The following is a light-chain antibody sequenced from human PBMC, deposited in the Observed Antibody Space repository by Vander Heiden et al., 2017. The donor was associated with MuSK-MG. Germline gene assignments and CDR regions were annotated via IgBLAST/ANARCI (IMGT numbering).Light chain of an antibody. CDR2: KAS. J-gene: IGKJ1*01. Sequence: DNQITPSPSTLSASVGDRVTITCRASQSISSWLAWYQQKPGNAPKLLIYKASSLESGVPSRFSGSGSGTEFTLTISSLQPDDFATYYCQQYNSYSPTFGQGTKVEIK. CDR1: QSISSW. V-gene: IGKV1-5*03. CDR3: QQYNSYSPT.